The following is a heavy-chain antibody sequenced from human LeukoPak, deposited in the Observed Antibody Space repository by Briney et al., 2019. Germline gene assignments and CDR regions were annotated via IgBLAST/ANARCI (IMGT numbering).Heavy chain of an antibody. CDR3: ARAALPPYYDFWSRSTRGYYYMDV. Sequence: ASVKVSCKASGYTFTSYGISWVRQAPGQGLEWMGWISAYNGNTNYAQKLQGRVTMTTDTSTSTAYMELRSLRSDDTAVYYCARAALPPYYDFWSRSTRGYYYMDVWGKGTTVTVSS. J-gene: IGHJ6*03. CDR2: ISAYNGNT. D-gene: IGHD3-3*01. CDR1: GYTFTSYG. V-gene: IGHV1-18*01.